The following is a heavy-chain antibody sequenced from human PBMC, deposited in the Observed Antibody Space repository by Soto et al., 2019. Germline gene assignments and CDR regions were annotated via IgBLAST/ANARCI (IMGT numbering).Heavy chain of an antibody. J-gene: IGHJ6*03. Sequence: QVQLVQSGTEVKKPGSSVKVSCKASGATSTRYTIDWVRQAPGQGLEWMGRIIPMLGIANYAQKFQGRVTITADKSTSTAYMELSGLRSEDTAVYYCARGDCSGTSCYDYYYYCMDVWGKGTTVTVSS. CDR2: IIPMLGIA. D-gene: IGHD2-2*01. CDR3: ARGDCSGTSCYDYYYYCMDV. V-gene: IGHV1-69*02. CDR1: GATSTRYT.